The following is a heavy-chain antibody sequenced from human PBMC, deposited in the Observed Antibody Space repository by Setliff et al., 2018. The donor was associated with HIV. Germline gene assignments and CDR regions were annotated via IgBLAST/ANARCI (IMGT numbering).Heavy chain of an antibody. V-gene: IGHV4-4*02. CDR1: GGSINGSNW. CDR3: ARDNYDSRGYFFGY. CDR2: IYYSGRT. D-gene: IGHD3-22*01. J-gene: IGHJ4*02. Sequence: SETLSLTCAVSGGSINGSNWWSWVRQPPGKGLEWIGNIYYSGRTYSNPSLKSRLTISKDTSKNQFSLQLSSVTAADTAVYYCARDNYDSRGYFFGYWGQGTLVTVSS.